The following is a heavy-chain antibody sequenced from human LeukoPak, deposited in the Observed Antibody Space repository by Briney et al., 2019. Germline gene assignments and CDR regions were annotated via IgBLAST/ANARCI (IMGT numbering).Heavy chain of an antibody. Sequence: ASVKVSCKASGYTFTSYDINWVRQATGQGREWMGWMNPNSGNTGYAQKFQGRVTMARNTSISTAYMELSSLRSEDTAVYYCARENRIQLWSDWGQGTLVTVSS. J-gene: IGHJ4*02. V-gene: IGHV1-8*01. CDR3: ARENRIQLWSD. CDR2: MNPNSGNT. CDR1: GYTFTSYD. D-gene: IGHD5-18*01.